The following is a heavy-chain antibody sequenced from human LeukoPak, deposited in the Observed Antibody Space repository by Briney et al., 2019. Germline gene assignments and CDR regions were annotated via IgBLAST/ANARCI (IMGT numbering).Heavy chain of an antibody. CDR2: ISPESGDT. V-gene: IGHV1-18*01. CDR3: ARVFGYYYFYMDV. CDR1: GYTFVNFG. D-gene: IGHD3/OR15-3a*01. Sequence: ASVNVSCMASGYTFVNFGLSWVRQAPGQGLEWMGWISPESGDTNYAQNFQDRVTMTTDTTTNTDYMELRSLTSDDTAVYFCARVFGYYYFYMDVWGEGTTVIISS. J-gene: IGHJ6*03.